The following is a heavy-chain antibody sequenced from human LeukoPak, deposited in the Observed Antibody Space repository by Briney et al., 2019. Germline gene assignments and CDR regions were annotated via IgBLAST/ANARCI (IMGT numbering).Heavy chain of an antibody. CDR2: INADGDA. J-gene: IGHJ5*02. D-gene: IGHD3-10*01. Sequence: PGGSLRLTCTVSGFTVTNELMDWVRQAPGKGPEWVALINADGDAVYADSAKGRFTISRDTSRNMVYLQMNSLRPEDSAVYYCTRDCAGRQAWVEFNLWGQGTLVTVSS. CDR3: TRDCAGRQAWVEFNL. V-gene: IGHV3-53*05. CDR1: GFTVTNEL.